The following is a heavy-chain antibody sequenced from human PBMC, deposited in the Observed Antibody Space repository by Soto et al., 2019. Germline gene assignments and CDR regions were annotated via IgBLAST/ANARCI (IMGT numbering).Heavy chain of an antibody. D-gene: IGHD3-22*01. V-gene: IGHV3-21*01. Sequence: GGSLRLSCAASGFTLSSYSMNWVRQAPGKGLEWVSSISSSSSYIYYADSVKGRFTISRDNAKNSLYLQMNSLRAEDTAVYYCPRQYYDSSGYYPRGQRDYYYYYGMDVWGQGTTVTVS. CDR3: PRQYYDSSGYYPRGQRDYYYYYGMDV. CDR2: ISSSSSYI. J-gene: IGHJ6*02. CDR1: GFTLSSYS.